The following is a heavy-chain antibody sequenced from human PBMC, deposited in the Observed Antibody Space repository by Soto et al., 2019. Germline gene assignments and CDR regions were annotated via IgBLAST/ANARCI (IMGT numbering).Heavy chain of an antibody. CDR2: IIPIFGTA. CDR1: GGTFSSYA. D-gene: IGHD2-15*01. Sequence: ASVKVSCKASGGTFSSYAISWVRQAPGQGLEWMGGIIPIFGTANYAQKFQGRVTITADESTSTAYMELSSLRSEDTAVYYCARGRSRPSTYCSGGSCYQRPYYYYYGMDVWGQGTTVTVSS. CDR3: ARGRSRPSTYCSGGSCYQRPYYYYYGMDV. J-gene: IGHJ6*02. V-gene: IGHV1-69*13.